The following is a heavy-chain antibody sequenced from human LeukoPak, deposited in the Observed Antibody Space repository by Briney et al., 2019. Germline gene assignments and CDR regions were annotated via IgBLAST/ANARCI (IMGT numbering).Heavy chain of an antibody. J-gene: IGHJ4*02. Sequence: GGSLRLSCAASGFTFSRYWMHWVRQAPGKGLVWVSRIKDGGTTTDYADSVKGRFTISRDDAKNTLYLQMNSLRAEDTAVYYCTTIRPGYWGQGTLVTVSP. CDR1: GFTFSRYW. D-gene: IGHD5-12*01. CDR3: TTIRPGY. CDR2: IKDGGTTT. V-gene: IGHV3-74*01.